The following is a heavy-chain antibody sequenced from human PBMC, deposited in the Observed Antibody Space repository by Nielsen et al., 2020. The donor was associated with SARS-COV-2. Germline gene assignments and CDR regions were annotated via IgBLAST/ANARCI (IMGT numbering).Heavy chain of an antibody. J-gene: IGHJ6*02. Sequence: GESLKISCAASGFTFSSYGMHWVRQAPGKGLEWVAIIYYDGSKKYYADSVNGRFTISRDSSKNTLYLQMNSLRGEDTAVYYCARDSYYDFWSGYYTSYYYYGMDVWGQGTTVTVSS. V-gene: IGHV3-33*01. CDR2: IYYDGSKK. CDR3: ARDSYYDFWSGYYTSYYYYGMDV. CDR1: GFTFSSYG. D-gene: IGHD3-3*01.